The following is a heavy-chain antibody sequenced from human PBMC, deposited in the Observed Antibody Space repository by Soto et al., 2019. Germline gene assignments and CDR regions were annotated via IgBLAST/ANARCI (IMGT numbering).Heavy chain of an antibody. J-gene: IGHJ4*02. V-gene: IGHV3-30*18. D-gene: IGHD6-19*01. CDR2: VSHDGRNT. Sequence: PGGSLRLSCAASGFTFSDYAMHWVRQAPGKGLERVAVVSHDGRNTHYADSVKGRFTISRDSSKNTVSLEMTSLIAEDTAVYYCAKGGRQWLVTSDFNYWGQGA. CDR3: AKGGRQWLVTSDFNY. CDR1: GFTFSDYA.